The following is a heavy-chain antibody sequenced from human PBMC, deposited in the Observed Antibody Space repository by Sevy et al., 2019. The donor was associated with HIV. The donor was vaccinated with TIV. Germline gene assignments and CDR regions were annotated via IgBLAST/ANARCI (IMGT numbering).Heavy chain of an antibody. CDR2: IKSNHEGGTA. Sequence: GGSLRLSCAASGFSFTNAWMRWVRQAPGGGLEWVGRIKSNHEGGTADYAAPVRGRFTISRDDSQNTLFLQLSSLKIEDTAVYYCTTDAGMTPWSALQHWGRGTLVTVSS. D-gene: IGHD1-20*01. CDR1: GFSFTNAW. J-gene: IGHJ1*01. CDR3: TTDAGMTPWSALQH. V-gene: IGHV3-15*01.